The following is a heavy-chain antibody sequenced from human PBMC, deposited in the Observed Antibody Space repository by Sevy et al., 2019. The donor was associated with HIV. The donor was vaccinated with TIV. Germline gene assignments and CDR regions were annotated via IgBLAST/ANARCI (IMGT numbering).Heavy chain of an antibody. J-gene: IGHJ4*02. CDR1: GFTFSSYA. D-gene: IGHD4-17*01. CDR3: AKRKMGIDYGVNFDY. Sequence: GGSLRLSCAASGFTFSSYAMSWVRQAPGKGLEWVSTINNSGGSTYYADSVQGRFTISRDNSKNTLYLQMNSLRAEDTAVYYCAKRKMGIDYGVNFDYWGQGTLVTVSS. CDR2: INNSGGST. V-gene: IGHV3-23*01.